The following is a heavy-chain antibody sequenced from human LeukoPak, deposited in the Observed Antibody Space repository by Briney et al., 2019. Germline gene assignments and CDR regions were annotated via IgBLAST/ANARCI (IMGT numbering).Heavy chain of an antibody. CDR3: DGATMVRGVRTSGYYYGMDV. J-gene: IGHJ6*02. CDR1: GASISGSDYN. V-gene: IGHV4-30-4*01. Sequence: SETLSLTCNVSGASISGSDYNWSWVRQPPGKGLEWIASIFYSGTIYNNPSLKSRTVISVDTSKNQFSLRLTSMTAADTAVYYCDGATMVRGVRTSGYYYGMDVWGQGTTVTVSS. CDR2: IFYSGTI. D-gene: IGHD3-10*01.